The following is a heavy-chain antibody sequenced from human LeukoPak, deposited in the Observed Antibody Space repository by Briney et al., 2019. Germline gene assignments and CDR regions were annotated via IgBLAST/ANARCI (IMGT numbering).Heavy chain of an antibody. D-gene: IGHD2-2*01. J-gene: IGHJ6*04. CDR1: GGSLSSGGYS. CDR2: IYHSGST. Sequence: PSETLSLTCAVSGGSLSSGGYSWSWIRQSPGTGLEWIGYIYHSGSTYYNPSLKSRVTISVDRSKNQFSLKLSSVTAADTAVYFCAREVVVPAAMSFRYYYYGMDVWGKGTTVTVSS. V-gene: IGHV4-30-2*06. CDR3: AREVVVPAAMSFRYYYYGMDV.